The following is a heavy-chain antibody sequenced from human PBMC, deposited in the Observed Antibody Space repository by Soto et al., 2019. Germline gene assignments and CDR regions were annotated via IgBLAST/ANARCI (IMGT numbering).Heavy chain of an antibody. CDR1: GGSISSGGYY. CDR2: IYYSGST. CDR3: ARASSTRGYSYGYWFDP. V-gene: IGHV4-31*03. J-gene: IGHJ5*02. Sequence: QVQLQESGPGLVKPSQTLSLTCTVSGGSISSGGYYWSWIRQHPGKGLEWIGYIYYSGSTYYNPSLKSRVTISVNTSKNHFSLKLSSVTAADTAVYYCARASSTRGYSYGYWFDPWGQGTLVTVSS. D-gene: IGHD5-18*01.